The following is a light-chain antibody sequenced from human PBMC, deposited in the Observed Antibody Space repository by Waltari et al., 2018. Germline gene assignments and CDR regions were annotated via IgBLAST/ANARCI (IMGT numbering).Light chain of an antibody. CDR3: QHFDNSLIYT. J-gene: IGKJ2*01. Sequence: EIVLTQSPGTLSLSPGERATLSCRPSQSVSNTYLAWYQKKPGQAPRLLIYGASSRATGIPDRFSGTGSGTDFTLTINRLEPEDCAVYYCQHFDNSLIYTFGQGTKLEIK. CDR2: GAS. V-gene: IGKV3-20*01. CDR1: QSVSNTY.